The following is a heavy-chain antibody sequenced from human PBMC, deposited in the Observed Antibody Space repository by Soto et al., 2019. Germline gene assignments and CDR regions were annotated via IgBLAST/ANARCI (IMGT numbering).Heavy chain of an antibody. CDR2: IRSKANSYAT. Sequence: EVQLVESGGGLVQPGGSLKLSCAASGFTFSGSAMHWVRQASGKGLEWVGRIRSKANSYATAYAASVKGRFTISRDDSKDTAYLQMDSLKTEDTAVYCCTRRREPRLDYYGMDVWGQGTTVTVSS. CDR1: GFTFSGSA. D-gene: IGHD1-26*01. J-gene: IGHJ6*02. CDR3: TRRREPRLDYYGMDV. V-gene: IGHV3-73*01.